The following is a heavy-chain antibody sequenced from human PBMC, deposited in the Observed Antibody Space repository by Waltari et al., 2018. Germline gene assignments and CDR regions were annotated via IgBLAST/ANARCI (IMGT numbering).Heavy chain of an antibody. Sequence: EVQLLESGGGLVQPGGSLRLSCAASGFTFSSYAISWVRQAPGKGLEWVSSISSSGGSTYYADSVKGRFTISRDNSKNTLYLQMNSLRAEDTAVYYCAKRMKGIAAAATEYWGQGTLVTVSS. CDR1: GFTFSSYA. CDR3: AKRMKGIAAAATEY. J-gene: IGHJ4*02. CDR2: ISSSGGST. V-gene: IGHV3-23*01. D-gene: IGHD6-13*01.